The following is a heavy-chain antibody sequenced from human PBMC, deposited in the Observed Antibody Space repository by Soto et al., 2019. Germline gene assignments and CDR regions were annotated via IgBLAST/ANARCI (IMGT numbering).Heavy chain of an antibody. CDR2: IIPIFGTA. V-gene: IGHV1-69*13. D-gene: IGHD2-21*02. J-gene: IGHJ3*02. CDR3: ARDSMRLYCGGDCYAFDI. CDR1: GGTFSSYA. Sequence: SVKVSCKASGGTFSSYAISWVRQAPGQGPEWMGGIIPIFGTANYAQKFQGRVTITADESTSTAYMELSSLRSEDTAVYYCARDSMRLYCGGDCYAFDIWGQGTMVTVSS.